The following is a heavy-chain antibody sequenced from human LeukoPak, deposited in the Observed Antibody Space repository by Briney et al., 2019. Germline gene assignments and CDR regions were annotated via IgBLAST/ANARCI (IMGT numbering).Heavy chain of an antibody. Sequence: GGSLRLSCAASGFTFSSYDMHRHWVRQAKGKGLEWVSSIGTAGDTSYPGSVKGRFTISRDNDKNSLCLQMNSLRAEDTAVYYCARDPSGGHDDGYFDYWGQGTLVTVSS. D-gene: IGHD5-12*01. V-gene: IGHV3-13*01. CDR3: ARDPSGGHDDGYFDY. J-gene: IGHJ4*02. CDR1: GFTFSSYD. CDR2: IGTAGDT.